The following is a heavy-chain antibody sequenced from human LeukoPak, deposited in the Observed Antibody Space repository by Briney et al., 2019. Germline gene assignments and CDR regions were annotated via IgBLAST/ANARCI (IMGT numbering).Heavy chain of an antibody. D-gene: IGHD3-22*01. Sequence: SETLSLTCTVSGGSISSDDYYWSWIRRPPGKGLEWIGNIYYSGSTNYNPSLRSRVTISVDTSKKQFFLKLSSVTAADTAVYYCARGDSYYDGSGSPVGVYWGQGTLVTVSS. CDR2: IYYSGST. J-gene: IGHJ4*02. CDR1: GGSISSDDYY. CDR3: ARGDSYYDGSGSPVGVY. V-gene: IGHV4-30-4*01.